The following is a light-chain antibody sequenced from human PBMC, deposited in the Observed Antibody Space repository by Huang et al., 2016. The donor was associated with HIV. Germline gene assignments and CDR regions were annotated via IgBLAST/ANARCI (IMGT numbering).Light chain of an antibody. CDR2: DAS. CDR1: QNVKNY. J-gene: IGKJ4*01. CDR3: QQRADRVT. V-gene: IGKV3-11*01. Sequence: EIVLTQSPASLSVFLGDTVTLSCRASQNVKNYLGWYQQKPGQAPRLLIADASTRPAGIPDRFSAGGSGTDFTLTINSLETEDFAIYFCQQRADRVTFGGGTRIE.